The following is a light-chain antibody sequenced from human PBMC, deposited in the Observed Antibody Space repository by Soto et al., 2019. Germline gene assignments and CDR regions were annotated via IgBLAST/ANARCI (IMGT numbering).Light chain of an antibody. Sequence: QSVLTQPASVSGSPGQSITISCTGTNSDISGYNYVSWHQQHPGKVPKLMIYDVSKRPSGVSNRFSGSKSGDTASLTISGLQAEDEADYYCSSYTSSSTHVFGSGTKVTVL. CDR2: DVS. CDR3: SSYTSSSTHV. V-gene: IGLV2-14*01. J-gene: IGLJ1*01. CDR1: NSDISGYNY.